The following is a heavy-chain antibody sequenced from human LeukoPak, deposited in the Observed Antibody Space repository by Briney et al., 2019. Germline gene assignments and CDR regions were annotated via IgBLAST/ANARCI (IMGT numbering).Heavy chain of an antibody. CDR3: AREMYGYCSSTSCYSGGVY. J-gene: IGHJ4*02. D-gene: IGHD2-2*01. CDR1: GGTFSSYA. V-gene: IGHV1-69*13. Sequence: SVKVSCKASGGTFSSYAISWVRQAPGQGLEWMGGIIPISGTANYAQKFQGRVTITADESTSTAYMELSSLRSEDTAVYYCAREMYGYCSSTSCYSGGVYWGQGTLVTVSS. CDR2: IIPISGTA.